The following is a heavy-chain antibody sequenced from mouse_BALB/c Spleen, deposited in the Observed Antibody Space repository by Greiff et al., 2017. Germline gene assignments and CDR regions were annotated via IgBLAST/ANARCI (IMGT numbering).Heavy chain of an antibody. CDR1: GYTFTSYW. J-gene: IGHJ4*01. CDR2: INPSNGRT. D-gene: IGHD2-10*01. Sequence: QVQLQQPGAELVKPGASVKLSCKASGYTFTSYWMHWVKQRPGQGLEWIGEINPSNGRTNYNEKFKSKATLTVDKSSSTAYMQLSSLTSEDSAVYYCARWSSYYGRVDYWGQGTSVTVSS. V-gene: IGHV1S81*02. CDR3: ARWSSYYGRVDY.